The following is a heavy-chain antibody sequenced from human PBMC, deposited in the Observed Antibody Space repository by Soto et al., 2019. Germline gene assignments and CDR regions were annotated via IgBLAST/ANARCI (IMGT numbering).Heavy chain of an antibody. CDR1: GGSISSYY. V-gene: IGHV4-59*08. CDR3: ARRYGSSLDY. J-gene: IGHJ4*02. D-gene: IGHD1-1*01. CDR2: IYYSGST. Sequence: PSETPSLTCTVSGGSISSYYWSWIRQPPGKGLEWIGYIYYSGSTNYNPSLKSRVTISVDTSKNQFSLKLSSVTAADTAVYYCARRYGSSLDYWGQGTLVTVSS.